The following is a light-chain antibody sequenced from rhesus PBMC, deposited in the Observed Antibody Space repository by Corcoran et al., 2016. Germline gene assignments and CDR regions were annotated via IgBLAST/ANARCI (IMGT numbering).Light chain of an antibody. Sequence: DIQMTQSPSSLSASVGDTVTITCRASQGISSYLNWFQQKPGKAPKLLIYAATTLQSGVTSRFSGSGSGTDFTLPISSLQPADFATYYCQQYKSYPWTFGQGTKVEIK. CDR1: QGISSY. V-gene: IGKV1-28*02. CDR3: QQYKSYPWT. J-gene: IGKJ1*01. CDR2: AAT.